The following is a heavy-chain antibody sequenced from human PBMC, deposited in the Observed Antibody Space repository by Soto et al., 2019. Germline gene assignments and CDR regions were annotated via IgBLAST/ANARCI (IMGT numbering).Heavy chain of an antibody. CDR2: ISDSGST. CDR3: AKDKGGRYCSRTSCLYSFDY. CDR1: GFTFSTYA. J-gene: IGHJ4*02. D-gene: IGHD2-2*01. V-gene: IGHV3-23*01. Sequence: EVQLLESGGGLVQPGGSLRLSCTASGFTFSTYAMSWVRQAPGKGLEWVSTISDSGSTYHADSVKGRFTISRGNSKNTLYLEMNSLRAEDTAVYYCAKDKGGRYCSRTSCLYSFDYWGQGTLVTVSS.